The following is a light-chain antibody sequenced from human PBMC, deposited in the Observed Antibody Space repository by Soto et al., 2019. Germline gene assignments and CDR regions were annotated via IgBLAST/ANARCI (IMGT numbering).Light chain of an antibody. CDR1: QSVSSSY. Sequence: IVLTQSPGTLSLSPGDRATLSCRASQSVSSSYLAWYQQKPGQAPRLLIYGSSSRATGIPDRFSGSGSGTDFTLTISSLEPDDFAVYYCQQGSYWPPSFGPGTKVDI. J-gene: IGKJ3*01. CDR2: GSS. CDR3: QQGSYWPPS. V-gene: IGKV3D-20*02.